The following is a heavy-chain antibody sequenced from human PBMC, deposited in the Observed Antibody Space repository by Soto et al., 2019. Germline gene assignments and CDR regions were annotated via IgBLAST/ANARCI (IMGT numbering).Heavy chain of an antibody. CDR2: IYYSGST. D-gene: IGHD2-15*01. J-gene: IGHJ4*02. CDR1: GGFISSSRYY. Sequence: SETLSANCSGSGGFISSSRYYWGWIRQPPGKGLEWIGSIYYSGSTYYNPSLKSRVTISVDTSKNQFSLKLSSVTAADTAVYYCARHTPAISISDHWGQGT. CDR3: ARHTPAISISDH. V-gene: IGHV4-39*01.